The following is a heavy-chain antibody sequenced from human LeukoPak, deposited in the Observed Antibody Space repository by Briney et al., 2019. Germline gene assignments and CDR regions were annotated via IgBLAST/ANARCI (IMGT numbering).Heavy chain of an antibody. D-gene: IGHD2-21*02. CDR3: ARVKPRLAYCGGDCFEAFDI. V-gene: IGHV1-69*05. CDR2: IIPIFGTA. Sequence: SPVKVSCKASGGTFSSYAIRCARQAPGEGLEWMGRIIPIFGTANYAQKFQGRVTITTDDSTSKAYMELSSLRSEDTAVYYCARVKPRLAYCGGDCFEAFDIWGQGTMVTVSS. CDR1: GGTFSSYA. J-gene: IGHJ3*02.